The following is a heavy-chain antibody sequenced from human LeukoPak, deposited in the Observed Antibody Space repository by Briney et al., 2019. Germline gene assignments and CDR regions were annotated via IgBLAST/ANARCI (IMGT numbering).Heavy chain of an antibody. J-gene: IGHJ6*02. CDR2: INPGNGDT. CDR3: ARERWHCRANCYSVYYYALDV. D-gene: IGHD2-15*01. Sequence: ASVKVSCKGSGYTFTNYAVHWVRQAPGQRLEWLGWINPGNGDTKYSQNLQGRVTVTSDTSAATAYVELNSLTSEDTAVYYCARERWHCRANCYSVYYYALDVWGQGTTVTVSS. CDR1: GYTFTNYA. V-gene: IGHV1-3*01.